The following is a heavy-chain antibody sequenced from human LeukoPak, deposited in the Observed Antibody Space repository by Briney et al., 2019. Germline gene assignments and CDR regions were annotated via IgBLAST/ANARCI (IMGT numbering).Heavy chain of an antibody. CDR1: GGTFSSYA. D-gene: IGHD3-10*01. CDR3: AITMVRGIRDV. Sequence: SVKVSCKASGGTFSSYAISWVRQAPGQGLEWMGRIIPILGIANYAQKFQGRVTITADKSTSTAYMELSSLRSEDTAVYYCAITMVRGIRDVWGQGTLVTVSS. J-gene: IGHJ4*02. CDR2: IIPILGIA. V-gene: IGHV1-69*04.